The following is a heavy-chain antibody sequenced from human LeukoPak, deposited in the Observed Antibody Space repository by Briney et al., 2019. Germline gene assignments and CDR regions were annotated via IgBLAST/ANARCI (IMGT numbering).Heavy chain of an antibody. Sequence: PGGSLRLSCAASGFTFSDYYMSWIRQAPGKGLEWVSYISSSGSTIYYADSVKGRFTISRDNAKNSLYLQMNSLRAEDTAVYYCAKETHDYGDYYFDYWGQGTLVTVSS. J-gene: IGHJ4*02. V-gene: IGHV3-11*01. CDR2: ISSSGSTI. D-gene: IGHD4-17*01. CDR1: GFTFSDYY. CDR3: AKETHDYGDYYFDY.